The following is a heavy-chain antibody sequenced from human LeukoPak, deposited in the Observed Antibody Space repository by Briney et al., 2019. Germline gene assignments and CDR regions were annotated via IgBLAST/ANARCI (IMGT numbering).Heavy chain of an antibody. J-gene: IGHJ4*02. CDR1: GYSISSGYY. Sequence: SETLSLTCAVSGYSISSGYYWGWIRQPPGKGLEWIGSIYHSGSTYYNPSLKSRVTISVDTSKNQFSLKLSSVTAADTAVYYCAGHCSSTSCPWGYYFDYWGQGTLVTVSS. V-gene: IGHV4-38-2*01. CDR2: IYHSGST. D-gene: IGHD2-2*01. CDR3: AGHCSSTSCPWGYYFDY.